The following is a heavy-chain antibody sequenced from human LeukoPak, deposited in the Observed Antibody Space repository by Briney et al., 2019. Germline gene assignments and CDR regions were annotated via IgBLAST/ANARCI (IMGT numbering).Heavy chain of an antibody. CDR1: GFTFSIYW. CDR2: INQDGSEK. V-gene: IGHV3-7*01. D-gene: IGHD6-6*01. J-gene: IGHJ6*03. CDR3: AREGRARPGDYYYYYMDV. Sequence: QSGGSLRLSCAASGFTFSIYWMSWVRQAPGRGLEWVANINQDGSEKYYVDSVKGRFTISGDNAKNSLYLQMNSLRAEDTAVYYCAREGRARPGDYYYYYMDVWGKGTTVTVSS.